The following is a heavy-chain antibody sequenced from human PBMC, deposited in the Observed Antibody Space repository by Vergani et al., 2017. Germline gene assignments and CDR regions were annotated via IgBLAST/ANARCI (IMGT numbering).Heavy chain of an antibody. Sequence: QVQLVQSGAEVKKPGASVKVSCKASGYTFTRYGISWVRQAPGQGLEWMGWISAYNGNTNYAQKLQGRVTMTTDTSTSTAYMALMSLRSDDTAVYYCARSPDLTPAGANWFDPWGQGTLVTVSS. J-gene: IGHJ5*02. D-gene: IGHD1-14*01. CDR1: GYTFTRYG. V-gene: IGHV1-18*04. CDR3: ARSPDLTPAGANWFDP. CDR2: ISAYNGNT.